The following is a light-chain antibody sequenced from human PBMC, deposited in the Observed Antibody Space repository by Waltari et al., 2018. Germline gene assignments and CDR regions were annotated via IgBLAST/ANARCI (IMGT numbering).Light chain of an antibody. V-gene: IGKV1-5*03. CDR3: QHYSSAPYT. J-gene: IGKJ2*01. Sequence: DIQMTQSPSTLSASVGDRVTITFRASQSISSWLAWYQVRPGKAPKLLIQKASYLQSGVPSRFSGSESGTTEFTLSISSLQPDDFATYYCQHYSSAPYTFGQGTKLEIK. CDR1: QSISSW. CDR2: KAS.